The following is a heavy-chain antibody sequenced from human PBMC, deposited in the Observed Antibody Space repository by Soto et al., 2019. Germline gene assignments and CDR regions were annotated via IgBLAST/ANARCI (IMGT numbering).Heavy chain of an antibody. D-gene: IGHD1-1*01. CDR2: IWYDGSNK. J-gene: IGHJ2*01. V-gene: IGHV3-33*01. CDR3: ARDTTTYTGGGYLYFEH. Sequence: QVQLVESGGGVVQPGRSLRLSCAASGFTFSGYGMHRVRQAPGKGLEWVAVIWYDGSNKYYADSVKGRFTISRDNSKNTLYLQMNSLRAEDTAVYFCARDTTTYTGGGYLYFEHWGRGTLVTVSS. CDR1: GFTFSGYG.